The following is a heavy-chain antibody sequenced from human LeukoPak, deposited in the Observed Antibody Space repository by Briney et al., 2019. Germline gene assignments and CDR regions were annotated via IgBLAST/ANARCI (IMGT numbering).Heavy chain of an antibody. CDR2: IYHSGST. CDR1: GGSISSSNW. Sequence: PSGTLSLTCAVSGGSISSSNWWSWVRQPPGKGLEWIGEIYHSGSTNYNPSLKSRVTISVDKSKNQFSLKLSSVTAADTAVYYCARKRYDILTGYYDFDYWGQGTLVTVSS. J-gene: IGHJ4*02. V-gene: IGHV4-4*02. D-gene: IGHD3-9*01. CDR3: ARKRYDILTGYYDFDY.